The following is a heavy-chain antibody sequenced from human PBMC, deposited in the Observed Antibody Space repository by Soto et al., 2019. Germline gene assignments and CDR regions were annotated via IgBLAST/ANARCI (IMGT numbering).Heavy chain of an antibody. CDR2: ISSSSSYI. CDR1: GFTFSSYN. Sequence: EVQLVESGGGLVKPGGSLRLSCAASGFTFSSYNMNWVRQAPGKGLEWVSSISSSSSYIYYADSVKGRFTISRDNAKNSLYRKMNSMWADDTVVYYCASTRRDGYNNYYYYYGTDVWGQGTTVTVSS. V-gene: IGHV3-21*01. D-gene: IGHD5-12*01. J-gene: IGHJ6*02. CDR3: ASTRRDGYNNYYYYYGTDV.